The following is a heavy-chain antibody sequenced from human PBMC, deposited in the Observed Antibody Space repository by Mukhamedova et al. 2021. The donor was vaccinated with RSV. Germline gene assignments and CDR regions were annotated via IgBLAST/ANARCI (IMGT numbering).Heavy chain of an antibody. V-gene: IGHV3-23*01. J-gene: IGHJ3*02. D-gene: IGHD6-13*01. CDR3: AKSLRFSNRFSDAYDI. Sequence: YHADSVKGRFTIPRDNSKNTLYLQMYSLRAEDTAVYYCAKSLRFSNRFSDAYDIRGQGTMVTVSS.